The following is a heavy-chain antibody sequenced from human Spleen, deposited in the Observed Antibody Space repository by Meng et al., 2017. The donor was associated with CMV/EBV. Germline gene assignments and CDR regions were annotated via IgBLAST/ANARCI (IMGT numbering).Heavy chain of an antibody. J-gene: IGHJ3*02. V-gene: IGHV3-53*01. D-gene: IGHD2-2*02. CDR3: AKDQLLYGIGAFDI. CDR1: GFTVSSNY. Sequence: GESLKISCAASGFTVSSNYMSWVRQAAGKGLEWVTVISRCGNTYYADSVKGRFTISRDNSKNTLYLQMNSLRAEDTAVYYCAKDQLLYGIGAFDIWGQGTMVTVSS. CDR2: ISRCGNT.